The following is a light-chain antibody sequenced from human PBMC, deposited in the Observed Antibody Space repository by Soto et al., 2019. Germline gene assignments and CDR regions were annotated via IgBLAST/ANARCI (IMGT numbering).Light chain of an antibody. CDR1: QGISTW. CDR2: GAS. J-gene: IGKJ5*01. Sequence: DIQMTQSPSSVSASVGDRVTITCRASQGISTWLAWYQQKPGKVPNLLIYGASSLQSGVPSRFRGSGYGTIFPLTISTLNPKVFTTYYCNKLNIFPIPSGKGTRREIK. V-gene: IGKV1-12*01. CDR3: NKLNIFPIP.